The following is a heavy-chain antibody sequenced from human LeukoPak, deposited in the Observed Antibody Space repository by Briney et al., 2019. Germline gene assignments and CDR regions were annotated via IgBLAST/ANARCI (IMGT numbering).Heavy chain of an antibody. J-gene: IGHJ4*02. V-gene: IGHV3-7*01. CDR2: IKQDGSEK. D-gene: IGHD5-12*01. CDR3: ARAGPGYSGYDAYYFDY. Sequence: GGSLRLSCAASGFTFSSYWMSWVRQAPGKGLEWVANIKQDGSEKYYVDSVKGRFTISRDNAKNSLYLQMNSLRAEGTGVYYCARAGPGYSGYDAYYFDYWGQGTLVTVSS. CDR1: GFTFSSYW.